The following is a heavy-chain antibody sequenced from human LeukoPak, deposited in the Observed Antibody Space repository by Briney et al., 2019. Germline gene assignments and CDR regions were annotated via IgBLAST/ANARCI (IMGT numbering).Heavy chain of an antibody. CDR3: ASRTDDYGDYGGEGVCFDY. D-gene: IGHD4-17*01. CDR2: IIPIFGTA. J-gene: IGHJ4*02. V-gene: IGHV1-69*01. CDR1: GGTFSSYA. Sequence: GSSVKVSCKASGGTFSSYAISWVRQAPGQGLEWMGGIIPIFGTANYAQKFQGRVTITADESTSTAYMELSSLKSEDTAVYYCASRTDDYGDYGGEGVCFDYWSQGTLVTVSS.